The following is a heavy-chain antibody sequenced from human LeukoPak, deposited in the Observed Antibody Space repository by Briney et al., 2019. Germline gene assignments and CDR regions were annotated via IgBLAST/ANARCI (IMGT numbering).Heavy chain of an antibody. V-gene: IGHV3-30*18. CDR3: AKERPWENFYYGMNV. CDR1: GIYFSHYG. J-gene: IGHJ6*02. CDR2: ISYDGSKK. D-gene: IGHD1-26*01. Sequence: GGSLRLSCVASGIYFSHYGMHWVRQAPGKGLEWVAIISYDGSKKYHADSVKGRFTISRDNSEKTLYLRMNSLRAEDTAVYYCAKERPWENFYYGMNVWGQGTTVTVSS.